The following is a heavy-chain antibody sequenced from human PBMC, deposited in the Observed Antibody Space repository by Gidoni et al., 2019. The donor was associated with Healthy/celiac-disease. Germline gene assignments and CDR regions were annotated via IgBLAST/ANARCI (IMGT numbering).Heavy chain of an antibody. CDR1: GYSFTSYW. J-gene: IGHJ4*02. V-gene: IGHV5-51*01. D-gene: IGHD1-20*01. CDR2: IYPGDSDT. Sequence: EVQLVQSGAEVKKPGESLKISCKGSGYSFTSYWIGWVRQMPGKGLEWMGIIYPGDSDTRYSPSFQGQVTISADKSISTAYLQWSSLKASDTAMYYCARLGRYNWNDGHLGLFDYWGQGTLVTVSS. CDR3: ARLGRYNWNDGHLGLFDY.